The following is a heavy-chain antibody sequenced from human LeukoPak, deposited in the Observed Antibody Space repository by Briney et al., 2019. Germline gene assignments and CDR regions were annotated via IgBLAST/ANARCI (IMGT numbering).Heavy chain of an antibody. J-gene: IGHJ4*02. CDR1: RFILSSNY. D-gene: IGHD1-26*01. Sequence: GGSLRLSCATPRFILSSNYMNCLRQAPAKTLESISVIYNGGSTYYADSLKGRFTISTDNSKNTVNLQTNDLRAEDTAVYYCARSWDARLNFDYWGQGTLVTVSS. CDR2: IYNGGST. CDR3: ARSWDARLNFDY. V-gene: IGHV3-66*02.